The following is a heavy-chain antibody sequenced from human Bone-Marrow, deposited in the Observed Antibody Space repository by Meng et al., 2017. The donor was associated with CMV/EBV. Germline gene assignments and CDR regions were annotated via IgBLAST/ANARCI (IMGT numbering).Heavy chain of an antibody. J-gene: IGHJ6*02. CDR1: GFTFSSYW. Sequence: GGSLRLSCAASGFTFSSYWMSWVRQAPGKGLEWVANIKQDGSEKYYVDSVKGRFTISRDNAKNSLYLQMNSLRAEDTSVYYCARAVDINFRFLASYYNGMDVWGQGTTVTVSS. V-gene: IGHV3-7*01. CDR3: ARAVDINFRFLASYYNGMDV. CDR2: IKQDGSEK. D-gene: IGHD3-3*01.